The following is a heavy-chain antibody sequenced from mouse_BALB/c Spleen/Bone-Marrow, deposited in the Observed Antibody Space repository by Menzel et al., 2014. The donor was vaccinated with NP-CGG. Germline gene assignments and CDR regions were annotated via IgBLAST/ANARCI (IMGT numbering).Heavy chain of an antibody. V-gene: IGHV5-17*02. CDR2: ISSGSSTI. CDR3: ARARSTMITTGTLDY. D-gene: IGHD2-4*01. CDR1: GFTFSSFG. J-gene: IGHJ4*01. Sequence: EVQLVESGGGLVQPGGSRKLSCAASGFTFSSFGMHWVRQAPEMGLEWVAYISSGSSTIYYADTLKGRFTISRDNPKNTLFLQMTSLRSEDTAMYYCARARSTMITTGTLDYWGQGTSVTVSS.